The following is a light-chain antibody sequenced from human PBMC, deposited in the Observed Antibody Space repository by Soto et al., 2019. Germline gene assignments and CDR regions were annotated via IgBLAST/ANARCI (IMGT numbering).Light chain of an antibody. Sequence: QSVLTQPPSVSGAPGQRVTISCTGSSSNIGPTYDVHWYQQLPGTAPKLLIYANTNRPSGVPDRFSGSKSGTSASLAITGLQAEDEADYFCQSYDRSLRGYVFGTGTKLTVL. CDR2: ANT. J-gene: IGLJ1*01. CDR3: QSYDRSLRGYV. CDR1: SSNIGPTYD. V-gene: IGLV1-40*01.